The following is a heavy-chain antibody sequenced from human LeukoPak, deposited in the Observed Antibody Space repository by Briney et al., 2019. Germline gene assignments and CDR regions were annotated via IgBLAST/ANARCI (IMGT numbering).Heavy chain of an antibody. Sequence: SETLSLTCTVSDGSISSSSYYWGWIRQPPGKGLEWIGSIYYSGSTYYNPSLKSRVTISVDTSKNQFSLKLSSVTAADTAVYYCARAMVRGVMFPPRRGAYYGMDVWGQGTTVTVSS. D-gene: IGHD3-10*01. CDR3: ARAMVRGVMFPPRRGAYYGMDV. CDR1: DGSISSSSYY. CDR2: IYYSGST. J-gene: IGHJ6*02. V-gene: IGHV4-39*07.